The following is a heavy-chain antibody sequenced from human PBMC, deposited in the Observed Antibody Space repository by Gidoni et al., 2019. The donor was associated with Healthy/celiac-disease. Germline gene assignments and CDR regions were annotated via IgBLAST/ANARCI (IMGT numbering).Heavy chain of an antibody. V-gene: IGHV4-30-4*01. CDR1: GGSISSGDYY. Sequence: QVQLQESGPGLVKPSQTLSLTCPVSGGSISSGDYYWSWIRQPPGKGLEWIGYIYYSGSTYYNPSLKSRVTISVDTSKNQFSLKLSSVTAADTAVYYCARAEDCSGGSCYSFDGNWFDPWGQGTLVTVSS. CDR3: ARAEDCSGGSCYSFDGNWFDP. J-gene: IGHJ5*02. D-gene: IGHD2-15*01. CDR2: IYYSGST.